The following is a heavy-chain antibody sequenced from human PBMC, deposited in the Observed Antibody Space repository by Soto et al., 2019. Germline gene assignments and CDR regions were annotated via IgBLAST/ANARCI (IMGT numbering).Heavy chain of an antibody. J-gene: IGHJ6*02. CDR1: GGSFSGYY. CDR2: INHSGST. Sequence: SETLSLTCAVYGGSFSGYYWSWIRQPPGKGLEWIGEINHSGSTNYNPSLKSRVTISVDTSKNQFSLKLSSVTAADTAVYYCARGSLLWFGELLYYYYGMDVWGQGTTVTVSS. D-gene: IGHD3-10*01. V-gene: IGHV4-34*01. CDR3: ARGSLLWFGELLYYYYGMDV.